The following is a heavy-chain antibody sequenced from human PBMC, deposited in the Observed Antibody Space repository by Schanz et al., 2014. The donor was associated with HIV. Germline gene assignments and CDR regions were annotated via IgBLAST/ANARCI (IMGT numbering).Heavy chain of an antibody. V-gene: IGHV1-8*01. CDR1: GSTFPDLD. CDR2: INPKSGNT. CDR3: TRGARDCSNGVCGGTYFDY. D-gene: IGHD2-8*01. J-gene: IGHJ4*02. Sequence: QVRLAQSGAEVKRPGASVTVSCMAVGSTFPDLDINWVRQAAGQGLEWMAWINPKSGNTGYAQKFQGRVTLTRNTSLTTAYMELSSLTSDDTAVYYCTRGARDCSNGVCGGTYFDYWGQGTLVTVSS.